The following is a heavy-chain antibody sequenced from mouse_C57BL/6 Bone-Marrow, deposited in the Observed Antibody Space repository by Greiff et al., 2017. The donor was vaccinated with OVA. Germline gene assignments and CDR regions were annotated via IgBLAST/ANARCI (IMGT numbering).Heavy chain of an antibody. Sequence: QVQLQQPGAELVRPGSSVKLSCKASGYTFTSYWMDWVKQRPGQGLEWIGNIYPSDSETHYNQKFKDKATLTVDKSSSTAYRQLSSLTSEDSAVYYCARWNSTMVAYWGQGTLVTVSA. CDR2: IYPSDSET. V-gene: IGHV1-61*01. J-gene: IGHJ3*01. CDR3: ARWNSTMVAY. CDR1: GYTFTSYW. D-gene: IGHD2-13*01.